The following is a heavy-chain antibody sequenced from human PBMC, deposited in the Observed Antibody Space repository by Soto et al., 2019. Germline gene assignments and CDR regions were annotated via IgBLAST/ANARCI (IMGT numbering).Heavy chain of an antibody. D-gene: IGHD1-1*01. CDR1: GDSVSSNIVA. J-gene: IGHJ4*02. CDR3: ARGFNYAFDY. Sequence: SQTLSLTCAISGDSVSSNIVAWNWIRQSPSRGLEWLGRTYYRSKWYNEYAVSVKSRITVNADTSKNQFSLQLNSVTPEDTAVYYCARGFNYAFDYCGQGMLVTVSS. CDR2: TYYRSKWYN. V-gene: IGHV6-1*01.